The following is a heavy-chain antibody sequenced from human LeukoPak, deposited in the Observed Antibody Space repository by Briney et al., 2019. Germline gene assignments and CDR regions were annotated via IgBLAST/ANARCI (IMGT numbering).Heavy chain of an antibody. CDR2: ISYDGSNK. CDR3: AKDRDRIAVAAYGMDV. V-gene: IGHV3-30*18. CDR1: GFTFSSYG. Sequence: PGGSLRLSCAASGFTFSSYGMHWVRQAPGKGLEWVAVISYDGSNKYYADSVKGRFTISRDNSKNTLYLQMNSLRAEDTAVYYCAKDRDRIAVAAYGMDVWGKGTTVTVSS. D-gene: IGHD6-19*01. J-gene: IGHJ6*04.